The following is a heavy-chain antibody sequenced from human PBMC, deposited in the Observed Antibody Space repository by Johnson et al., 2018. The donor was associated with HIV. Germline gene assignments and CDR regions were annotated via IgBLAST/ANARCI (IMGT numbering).Heavy chain of an antibody. D-gene: IGHD1-26*01. Sequence: QVQLVESGGGVVQPGRSLRLSCAASGFSFHNYAMHWVRQRPGKGLEWMAVISYGGRNKDYAAYLEGRFTISRDNSKNTLFLQVNSLRAEDTAVYYCAGGGGGSYADAFDIWGQGTMVTVSS. CDR3: AGGGGGSYADAFDI. V-gene: IGHV3-30*04. CDR2: ISYGGRNK. CDR1: GFSFHNYA. J-gene: IGHJ3*02.